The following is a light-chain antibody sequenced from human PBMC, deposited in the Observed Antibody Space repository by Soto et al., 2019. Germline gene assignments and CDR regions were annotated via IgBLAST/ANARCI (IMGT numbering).Light chain of an antibody. CDR1: SSDVGGYNY. J-gene: IGLJ1*01. CDR2: DVS. V-gene: IGLV2-14*01. Sequence: QSALTQPASVSGSPGQSITISCTGTSSDVGGYNYVSWYQQHPGKAPKLMIYDVSNRPSGVSNRFSGSKSGNTASLTISGLQAEDEADYYCSSYTSSGLDVFGTGTKVTVL. CDR3: SSYTSSGLDV.